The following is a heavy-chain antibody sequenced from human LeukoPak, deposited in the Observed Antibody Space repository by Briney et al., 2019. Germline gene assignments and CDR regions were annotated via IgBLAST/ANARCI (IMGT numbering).Heavy chain of an antibody. CDR3: ASGSGSSFDAFDI. V-gene: IGHV4-59*12. Sequence: TSETLSLTCTVSGGSISSYYWSWIRQPPGKGLEWIGYIYYSGSTNYNPSLKSRVTISVDTSKNQFSLKLSPVTAADTAGYYCASGSGSSFDAFDIWGQGTMVTVSS. D-gene: IGHD3-10*01. J-gene: IGHJ3*02. CDR1: GGSISSYY. CDR2: IYYSGST.